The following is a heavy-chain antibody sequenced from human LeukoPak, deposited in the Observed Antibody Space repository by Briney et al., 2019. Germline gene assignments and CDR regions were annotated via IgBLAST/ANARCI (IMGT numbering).Heavy chain of an antibody. J-gene: IGHJ6*03. V-gene: IGHV3-21*01. CDR1: GFTFSSYS. CDR3: ARLVSASYYMDV. Sequence: GGSLRLSCSVSGFTFSSYSINWVRQAPGKGLDWVSSISSSGTYIYYADSVKGRFTISRDNAKQSLTLQMDSLRGEDSAVYYCARLVSASYYMDVWGEGTAVTVSS. D-gene: IGHD5/OR15-5a*01. CDR2: ISSSGTYI.